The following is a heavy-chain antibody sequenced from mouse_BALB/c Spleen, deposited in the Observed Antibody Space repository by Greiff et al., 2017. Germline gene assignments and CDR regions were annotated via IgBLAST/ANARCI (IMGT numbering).Heavy chain of an antibody. CDR3: APGIKYGNSYYAMDY. Sequence: EVHLVESGGGLVKPGGSLKLSCAASGFTFSDYYMYWVRQTPEKRLEWVATISDGGSYTYYPDSVKGRFTISRDNAKNNLYLQMSSLKSEDTAMYYCAPGIKYGNSYYAMDYWGQGTSVTVSS. CDR2: ISDGGSYT. CDR1: GFTFSDYY. D-gene: IGHD2-10*02. V-gene: IGHV5-4*02. J-gene: IGHJ4*01.